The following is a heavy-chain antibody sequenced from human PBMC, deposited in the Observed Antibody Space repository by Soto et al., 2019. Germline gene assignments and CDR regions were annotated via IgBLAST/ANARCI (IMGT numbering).Heavy chain of an antibody. V-gene: IGHV4-30-2*01. CDR2: IYHSGST. D-gene: IGHD2-21*02. J-gene: IGHJ6*02. CDR1: GGSISSGGYS. CDR3: ARDLWGYCGTDCYPLDV. Sequence: TLSLTCAVSGGSISSGGYSWIWIRQPPGKGLEWIGYIYHSGSTYYNPSLKSRVTISVDTSKNQFSLKLNSVTAADTAVYYCARDLWGYCGTDCYPLDVWGQGTTVTVSS.